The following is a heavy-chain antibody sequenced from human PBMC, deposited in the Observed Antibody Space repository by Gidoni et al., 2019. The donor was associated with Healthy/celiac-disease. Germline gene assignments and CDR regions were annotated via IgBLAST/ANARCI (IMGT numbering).Heavy chain of an antibody. J-gene: IGHJ4*02. Sequence: QVQLQQWGAGLLKPSETLSLTCSVYGGSFSGYYWSWIRQPPGKGLEWIGEINHSGSTNYNPSLKSRITISVDTSKNQFSLKLSSVTAADTAVYYCARASPTFRESGYWGQGTLVTVSS. CDR2: INHSGST. CDR3: ARASPTFRESGY. D-gene: IGHD3-10*01. CDR1: GGSFSGYY. V-gene: IGHV4-34*01.